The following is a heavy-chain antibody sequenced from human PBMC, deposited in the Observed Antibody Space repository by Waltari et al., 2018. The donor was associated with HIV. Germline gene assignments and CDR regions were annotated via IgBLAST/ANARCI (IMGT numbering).Heavy chain of an antibody. J-gene: IGHJ4*02. D-gene: IGHD3-10*01. V-gene: IGHV4-31*03. CDR2: IYYSGST. CDR1: GGSLSSGGYY. CDR3: ARGFTLVRGVIVTKGFDY. Sequence: QVQLQESGPGLVKPSQTLSLTCTVSGGSLSSGGYYWVWFRQHPGKGLEWIGYIYYSGSTYYNPSLKSRISISVDTSKNQFSLKLSSVTAADTAVYYCARGFTLVRGVIVTKGFDYWGQGTLVTVSS.